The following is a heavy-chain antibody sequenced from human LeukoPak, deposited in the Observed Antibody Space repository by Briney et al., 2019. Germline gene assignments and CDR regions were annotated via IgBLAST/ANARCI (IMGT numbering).Heavy chain of an antibody. J-gene: IGHJ3*02. CDR2: IYYSGST. Sequence: SETLSLTCTVSGGSISSYYWSWIRQPPGKRLEWIGYIYYSGSTNYNPSLKSRVTISVDTSKNQFSLKLSSVTAADTAVYYCARRANIGFDAFDIWGQGTMVTVSS. CDR1: GGSISSYY. CDR3: ARRANIGFDAFDI. D-gene: IGHD2/OR15-2a*01. V-gene: IGHV4-59*01.